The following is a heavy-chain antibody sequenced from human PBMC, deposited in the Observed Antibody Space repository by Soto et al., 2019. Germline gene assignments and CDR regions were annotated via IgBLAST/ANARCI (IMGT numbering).Heavy chain of an antibody. CDR1: GFTFSSYA. Sequence: GGSLRLSCAASGFTFSSYAMSWVRQAPGQGLEWVSAISGSGGSTYYADSVKGRFTISRDNSKNTLYLQMNSLRAEDTAVYYCAKKGKNWNYALLLDYWGQGTLVTVSS. D-gene: IGHD1-7*01. CDR3: AKKGKNWNYALLLDY. V-gene: IGHV3-23*01. J-gene: IGHJ4*02. CDR2: ISGSGGST.